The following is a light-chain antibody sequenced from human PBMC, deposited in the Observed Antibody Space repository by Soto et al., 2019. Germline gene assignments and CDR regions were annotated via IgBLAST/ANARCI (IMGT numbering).Light chain of an antibody. CDR3: QQRKGLPLT. CDR2: DAS. Sequence: EIVFTQYQGTLSLSPAERATLSCRASQSVSSSYLAWYPQKPGQPPRLLISDASNRATGVPARFSGSGSGTDFTLTISSLEAEDFAVYYCQQRKGLPLTFGGGTKVDIK. J-gene: IGKJ4*01. V-gene: IGKV3D-20*02. CDR1: QSVSSSY.